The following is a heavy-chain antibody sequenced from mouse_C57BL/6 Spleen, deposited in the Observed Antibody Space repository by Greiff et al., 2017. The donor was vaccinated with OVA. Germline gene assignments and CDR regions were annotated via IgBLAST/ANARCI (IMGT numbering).Heavy chain of an antibody. CDR1: GYTFTSYW. D-gene: IGHD1-1*01. J-gene: IGHJ2*01. CDR3: ARRDYGSSSYFDY. V-gene: IGHV1-69*01. Sequence: VQLQQPGAELVMPGASVKLSCKASGYTFTSYWMHWVKQRPGQGLEWLGEIDPSDSYTNYNQKFKGKSTLTVDKSSGTAYMQLSSLTSEDSAVYYCARRDYGSSSYFDYWGQGTTLTVSS. CDR2: IDPSDSYT.